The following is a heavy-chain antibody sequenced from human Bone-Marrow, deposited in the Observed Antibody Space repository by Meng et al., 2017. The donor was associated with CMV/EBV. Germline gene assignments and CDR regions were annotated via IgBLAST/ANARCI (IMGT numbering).Heavy chain of an antibody. CDR2: IFHSGSA. Sequence: SETLSLTCTVSGYSITSGYYWGWIRQSPVKGLEWIGSIFHSGSAYYNPSLKSRVSISVDTSKNLLSLKVRSVTAAETAVYYCARIPHPIRFPTCFSPCCQRTLVTVSS. J-gene: IGHJ5*02. CDR3: ARIPHPIRFPTCFSP. D-gene: IGHD2-21*01. V-gene: IGHV4-38-2*02. CDR1: GYSITSGYY.